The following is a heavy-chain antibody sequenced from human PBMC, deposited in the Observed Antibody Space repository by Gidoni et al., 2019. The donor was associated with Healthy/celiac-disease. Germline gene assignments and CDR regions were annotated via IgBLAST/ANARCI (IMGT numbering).Heavy chain of an antibody. CDR3: AREVSDDYQKFHFLDY. J-gene: IGHJ4*02. CDR1: GFTFSSYA. Sequence: GRSLRLSCAASGFTFSSYAMHWVRQAPGKGLEWVAVISYDGSNKYYADSVKGRFTISRDNSKNTLYLQMNSLRAEDTAVYYCAREVSDDYQKFHFLDYWGQGTLVTVSS. V-gene: IGHV3-30-3*01. D-gene: IGHD4-17*01. CDR2: ISYDGSNK.